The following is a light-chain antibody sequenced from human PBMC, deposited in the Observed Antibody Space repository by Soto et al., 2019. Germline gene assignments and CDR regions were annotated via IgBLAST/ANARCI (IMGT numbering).Light chain of an antibody. CDR1: QAIRNY. CDR2: RGS. Sequence: DIQMTQSPSSLFASVGYRVTITCQASQAIRNYVNWYQQTPGKAPNLLIYRGSTLETGVPSRFSGRGSATDFTLTISGLQPEDVATYYCQQYDTLPPTFGGGTKVDIK. V-gene: IGKV1-33*01. J-gene: IGKJ4*01. CDR3: QQYDTLPPT.